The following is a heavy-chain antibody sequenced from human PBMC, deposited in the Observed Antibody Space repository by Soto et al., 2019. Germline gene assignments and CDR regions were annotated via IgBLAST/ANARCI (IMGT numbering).Heavy chain of an antibody. J-gene: IGHJ6*02. V-gene: IGHV3-74*01. CDR3: VRDSYISGYYYGMDV. D-gene: IGHD2-21*01. Sequence: VGSLRLSCAASGFTFSNYCSHWFRQAPGKGLVWVSRIDTDGSTTSYADSVKGRFTISRDNAKNTLHLQMNSLRAEDTSVYFCVRDSYISGYYYGMDVWGQGTTVTVSS. CDR1: GFTFSNYC. CDR2: IDTDGSTT.